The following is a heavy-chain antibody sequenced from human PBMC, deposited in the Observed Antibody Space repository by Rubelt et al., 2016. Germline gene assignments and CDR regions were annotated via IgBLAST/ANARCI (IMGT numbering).Heavy chain of an antibody. CDR3: AKVRRPGMVASSTFDI. Sequence: QVQLVQSVSELRKPGASVKVSCKASGYTFVTNYMHWMRQAPGQGLEWMGRIDPNSGATNYTQIFQGRVTMTRDTSVRTAYMDLGSLTSGDTAIYFCAKVRRPGMVASSTFDIWGQGTMVTVSS. D-gene: IGHD3-3*01. CDR2: IDPNSGAT. J-gene: IGHJ3*02. CDR1: GYTFVTNY. V-gene: IGHV1-2*06.